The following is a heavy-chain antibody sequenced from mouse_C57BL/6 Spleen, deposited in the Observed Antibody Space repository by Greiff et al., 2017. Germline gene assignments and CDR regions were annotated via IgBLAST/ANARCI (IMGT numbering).Heavy chain of an antibody. V-gene: IGHV5-9-1*02. Sequence: EVKLMESGEGLVKPGGSLKLSCAASGFTFSSYAMSWVRQTPEKRLEWVAYISSGGDYIYYADTVKGRFPISRDNARNTLYLQMSSLKSEDTAMYYCTREDYGSSYFDYWGQGTTLTVSS. D-gene: IGHD1-1*01. J-gene: IGHJ2*01. CDR2: ISSGGDYI. CDR1: GFTFSSYA. CDR3: TREDYGSSYFDY.